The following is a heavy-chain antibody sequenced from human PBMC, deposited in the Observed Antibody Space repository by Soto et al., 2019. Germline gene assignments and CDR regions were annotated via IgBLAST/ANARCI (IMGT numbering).Heavy chain of an antibody. CDR1: GYTFTSYG. CDR3: ARVRDIVVVPAAIHYFDY. CDR2: ISAYNGNT. V-gene: IGHV1-18*01. D-gene: IGHD2-2*01. J-gene: IGHJ4*02. Sequence: GASVKVSCKASGYTFTSYGISWVRQAPGQGLEWMGWISAYNGNTNYAQKLQGRVTMTRDTSTSTAYMELRSLRSDDTAVYYCARVRDIVVVPAAIHYFDYWGQGTLVTVSS.